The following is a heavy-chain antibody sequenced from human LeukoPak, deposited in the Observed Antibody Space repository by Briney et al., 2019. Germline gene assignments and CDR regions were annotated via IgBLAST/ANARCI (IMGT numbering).Heavy chain of an antibody. CDR2: INHSGST. J-gene: IGHJ5*02. CDR1: GGSFSGYY. CDR3: ARVGYCSGTTCP. D-gene: IGHD2-15*01. V-gene: IGHV4-34*01. Sequence: SETLSLTCAVYGGSFSGYYWSWIRQPPGKGLEWIGEINHSGSTNYNSSLKSRVTISVDTSKNQFSLKLTAVRAADTAVYYCARVGYCSGTTCPWGQGTLVTVSS.